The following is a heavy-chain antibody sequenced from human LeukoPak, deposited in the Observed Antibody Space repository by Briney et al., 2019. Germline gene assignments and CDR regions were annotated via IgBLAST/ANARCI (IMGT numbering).Heavy chain of an antibody. CDR3: ATGTTLRRRYSSSPLDY. D-gene: IGHD6-13*01. Sequence: ASVKVSCEASGYTFTGYYMHWVRPAPGQGLEWMGWINPNSGGTNYAQKFQGRVTMTRDTSISTAYMELSRLRPDDTRVYYCATGTTLRRRYSSSPLDYWGQGTLVTVSS. CDR1: GYTFTGYY. V-gene: IGHV1-2*02. J-gene: IGHJ4*02. CDR2: INPNSGGT.